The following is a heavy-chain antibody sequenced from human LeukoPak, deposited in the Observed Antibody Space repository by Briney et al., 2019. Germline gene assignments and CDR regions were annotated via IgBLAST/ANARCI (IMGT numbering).Heavy chain of an antibody. CDR2: IIPILGIA. Sequence: EASVKVSXKASGGTFSSYTISWVRQAPGQGLEWMGRIIPILGIANYAQKFHGRVTITADKSTSTAYMELSSLRSEDTAVYYCARDPSYYDTGGGYWGQGTLVTVSS. D-gene: IGHD3-22*01. J-gene: IGHJ4*02. V-gene: IGHV1-69*04. CDR3: ARDPSYYDTGGGY. CDR1: GGTFSSYT.